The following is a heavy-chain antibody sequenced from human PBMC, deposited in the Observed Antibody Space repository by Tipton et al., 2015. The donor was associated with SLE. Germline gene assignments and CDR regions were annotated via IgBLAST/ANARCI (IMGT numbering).Heavy chain of an antibody. CDR2: IYYSGTT. J-gene: IGHJ4*02. D-gene: IGHD4-23*01. CDR3: ARSPAPRWVSS. CDR1: GDSISSSSYY. Sequence: TLSLTCTVSGDSISSSSYYWGWIRQPPGKGLEWIGSIYYSGTTYYNPSLKSRVTVSLDTSKNQFSLKMNSVTAADTAVYYCARSPAPRWVSSWGQGTLVTVSS. V-gene: IGHV4-39*07.